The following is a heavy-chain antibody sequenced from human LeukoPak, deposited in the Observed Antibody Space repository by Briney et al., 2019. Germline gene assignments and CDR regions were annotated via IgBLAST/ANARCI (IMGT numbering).Heavy chain of an antibody. Sequence: PSETLSLTCTVSGGSISSYYWSWIRQPPGKGLEWIGYMYYSGSTNYNPSLKSRVTISVDTSKNQFSLKLSSVTAADTAVYYCARGGKYSSSWYYYFDYWGQGTLVTVSS. V-gene: IGHV4-59*08. J-gene: IGHJ4*02. CDR1: GGSISSYY. CDR3: ARGGKYSSSWYYYFDY. D-gene: IGHD6-13*01. CDR2: MYYSGST.